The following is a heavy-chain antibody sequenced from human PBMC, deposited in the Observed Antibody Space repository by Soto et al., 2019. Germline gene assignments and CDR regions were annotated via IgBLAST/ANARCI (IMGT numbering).Heavy chain of an antibody. V-gene: IGHV1-69*13. CDR2: IIPIFGTA. CDR1: GGTFSSYA. J-gene: IGHJ6*02. D-gene: IGHD3-16*02. CDR3: ARVTMITFGGVIAPMDV. Sequence: ASVKVSCKASGGTFSSYAISWVRQAPGQGLEWMGGIIPIFGTANYAQKFQGRVTITADESTSTAYMELSSLRSEDTAVYYCARVTMITFGGVIAPMDVWGQGTTVTVSS.